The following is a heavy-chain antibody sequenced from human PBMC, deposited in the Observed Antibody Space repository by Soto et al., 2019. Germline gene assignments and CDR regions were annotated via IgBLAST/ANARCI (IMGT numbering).Heavy chain of an antibody. CDR1: GFNFSSYA. V-gene: IGHV3-33*01. Sequence: PGGSLRLSCEASGFNFSSYAMHWVRQAPGKGLERVAGIWSDGSYEYYADSVKGRSTMSRDDSRDTLYLQMNSLRAEDTAVYSCARDPRRRSAILWRSIDYWGQGTPVTVSS. J-gene: IGHJ4*02. CDR3: ARDPRRRSAILWRSIDY. D-gene: IGHD3-9*01. CDR2: IWSDGSYE.